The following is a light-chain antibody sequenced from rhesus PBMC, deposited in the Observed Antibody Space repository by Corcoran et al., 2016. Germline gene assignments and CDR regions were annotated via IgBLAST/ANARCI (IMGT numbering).Light chain of an antibody. V-gene: IGKV1-25*01. CDR3: QQHSVYPLT. Sequence: DIQLTQSPSSLSASVGDTVTITCRANQGISSYLAWYQQKPEKAPKLLFYAASTLQGGVPSRFRGSGSGTDFTLSISSLQPEDFATYYCQQHSVYPLTFGGGTKVHLK. CDR1: QGISSY. CDR2: AAS. J-gene: IGKJ4*01.